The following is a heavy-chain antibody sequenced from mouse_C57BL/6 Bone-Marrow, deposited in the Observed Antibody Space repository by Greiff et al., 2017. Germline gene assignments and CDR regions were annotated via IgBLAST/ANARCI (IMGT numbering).Heavy chain of an antibody. D-gene: IGHD1-1*01. CDR2: ISGGGGNT. V-gene: IGHV5-9*01. Sequence: EVKLMESGGGLVKPGGSLKLSCAASGFTFSSYTMSWVRQTPEKRLQWVAAISGGGGNTYYPDRVKGRFTISRDNDKNILYLQMSSLGSEDTALYYCSRQVTTVLATKYFDVWGTGTTVTVSS. CDR1: GFTFSSYT. J-gene: IGHJ1*03. CDR3: SRQVTTVLATKYFDV.